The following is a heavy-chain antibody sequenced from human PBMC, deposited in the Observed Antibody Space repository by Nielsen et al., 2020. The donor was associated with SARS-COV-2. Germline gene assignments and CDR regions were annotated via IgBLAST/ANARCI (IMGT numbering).Heavy chain of an antibody. CDR3: VRENGHFDY. D-gene: IGHD2-8*01. J-gene: IGHJ4*02. CDR1: GFTFRGYE. CDR2: ISSDATTI. Sequence: GESLKISCVASGFTFRGYEMNRVRQAPGQGLESVSYISSDATTIFYVDSVKGRFIMSRDNARNSLYLQMNSLRVEDTAIYSCVRENGHFDYWGQGALVTVSS. V-gene: IGHV3-48*03.